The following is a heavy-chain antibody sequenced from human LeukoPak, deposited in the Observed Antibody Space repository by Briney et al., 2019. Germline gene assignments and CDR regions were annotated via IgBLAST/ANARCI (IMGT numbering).Heavy chain of an antibody. CDR3: AREGVSGEIVVVVAATSGFDY. J-gene: IGHJ4*02. D-gene: IGHD2-15*01. Sequence: SQTLSLTCAISGDSVSSNSAAWNWNRQSPSRGLEWLGRTYYRSKWYNDYAVSVKSRITINPDTSKNQFSLQLNSVTPEDTAVYYCAREGVSGEIVVVVAATSGFDYWGQGTLVTVSS. V-gene: IGHV6-1*01. CDR2: TYYRSKWYN. CDR1: GDSVSSNSAA.